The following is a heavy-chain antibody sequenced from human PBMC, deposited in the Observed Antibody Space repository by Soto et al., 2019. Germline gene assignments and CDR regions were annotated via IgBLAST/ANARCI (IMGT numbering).Heavy chain of an antibody. V-gene: IGHV4-31*03. Sequence: QVQLQESGPGLVKPSQTLSLTCTVSGGSISSGGYYWSWIRQHPGKGLEWIGYIYYSVSTYYNPSLKSRVTISVDTSKNQFSLKLSSVTAADTAVYYWARGRRLVVPYYFDYWSQGTLVTVSS. CDR2: IYYSVST. D-gene: IGHD3-22*01. J-gene: IGHJ4*02. CDR3: ARGRRLVVPYYFDY. CDR1: GGSISSGGYY.